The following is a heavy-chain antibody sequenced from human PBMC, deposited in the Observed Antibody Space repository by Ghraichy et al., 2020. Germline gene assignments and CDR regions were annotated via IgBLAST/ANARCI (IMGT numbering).Heavy chain of an antibody. CDR1: GYTFTGYY. V-gene: IGHV1-2*06. CDR2: INPNSGGT. J-gene: IGHJ4*02. Sequence: ASVKVSCKASGYTFTGYYMHWVRQAPGQGLEWMGRINPNSGGTNYAQKFQGRVTMTRDTSISTAYMELSRLRSDDTAVYYCARHSGSSYTPFDYWGQGTLVTVSS. CDR3: ARHSGSSYTPFDY. D-gene: IGHD1-26*01.